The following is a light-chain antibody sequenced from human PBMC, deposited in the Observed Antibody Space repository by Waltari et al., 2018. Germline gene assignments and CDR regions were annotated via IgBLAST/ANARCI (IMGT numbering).Light chain of an antibody. Sequence: QSVLTQPPSASGTPGQKITISCSGARSNVGGNPVNWYRHLPGSAPKLLILSDNQRPTGFPARFSGSKSGTPASLAISGLQSEDEAHYYCCSYAGRYTSVFGGGTKVTVL. J-gene: IGLJ2*01. V-gene: IGLV1-44*01. CDR2: SDN. CDR3: CSYAGRYTSV. CDR1: RSNVGGNP.